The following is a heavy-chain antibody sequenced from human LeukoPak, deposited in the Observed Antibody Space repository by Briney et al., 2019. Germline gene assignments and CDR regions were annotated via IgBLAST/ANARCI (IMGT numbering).Heavy chain of an antibody. D-gene: IGHD3-22*01. J-gene: IGHJ2*01. Sequence: SETLSLTCTVSGYSISSGYYWSWIRQPAGKGLEWIGRIYTSGSTNYNPSLKSRVTMSVDTSKNQFSLKLSSVTAADTAVYYCARQEYYYDSSGYGWYFDLWGRGTLVTVSS. CDR3: ARQEYYYDSSGYGWYFDL. CDR1: GYSISSGYY. CDR2: IYTSGST. V-gene: IGHV4-61*02.